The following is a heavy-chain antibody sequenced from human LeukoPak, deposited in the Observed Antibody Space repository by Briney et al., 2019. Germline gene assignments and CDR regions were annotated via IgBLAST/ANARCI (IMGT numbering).Heavy chain of an antibody. CDR1: GASISSGGYS. D-gene: IGHD1-26*01. CDR3: ARARTIVEAYFDY. J-gene: IGHJ4*02. V-gene: IGHV4-30-2*01. Sequence: SETLSPTCAVSGASISSGGYSWSWIRQPPGKGLEWIGYIYHSGSTYYNPSLKSRVTISVDRSQNQFSLKLSSVTAADTAVYYCARARTIVEAYFDYWGQGTLVTVSS. CDR2: IYHSGST.